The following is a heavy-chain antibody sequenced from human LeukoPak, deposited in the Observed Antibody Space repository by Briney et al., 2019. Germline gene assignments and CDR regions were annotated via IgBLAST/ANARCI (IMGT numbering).Heavy chain of an antibody. V-gene: IGHV3-20*01. CDR3: ARAKGIAAAEFDY. Sequence: GGSLRLSCAASGFTFDDYGMSWVRQAPGKGLEWVSGINWNGGSTGYADSVKCRFTISRDNAKNSLYLQMNSLRAEDTALYHCARAKGIAAAEFDYWGQGTLVTVSS. J-gene: IGHJ4*02. D-gene: IGHD6-13*01. CDR1: GFTFDDYG. CDR2: INWNGGST.